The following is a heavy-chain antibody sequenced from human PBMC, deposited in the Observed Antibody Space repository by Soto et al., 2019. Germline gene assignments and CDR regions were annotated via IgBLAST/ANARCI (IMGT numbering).Heavy chain of an antibody. J-gene: IGHJ5*02. CDR1: GGSISSYY. D-gene: IGHD2-21*02. Sequence: SETLSLTCTVSGGSISSYYWSWIRQPPGKGLEWIGYIYYSGSTNYNPSLKSRVTISVDTSKNQFSLKLSSVTAADTAVYYCARVLVGTAIRRPGTWSAPGGQGPRVPVSS. CDR2: IYYSGST. CDR3: ARVLVGTAIRRPGTWSAP. V-gene: IGHV4-59*01.